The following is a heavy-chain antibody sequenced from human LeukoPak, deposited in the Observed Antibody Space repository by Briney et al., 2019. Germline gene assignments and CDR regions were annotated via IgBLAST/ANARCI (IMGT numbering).Heavy chain of an antibody. CDR3: AKAGRYSYNWFDP. CDR1: GFTFSTYA. CDR2: ISGGGGST. D-gene: IGHD5-18*01. J-gene: IGHJ5*02. Sequence: GGSLRLSCAASGFTFSTYAMSWVRQAPGKGLEWVSTISGGGGSTYYADSVKGRFTISRDNSKNTLYLQMNSLRAEDTAVYYYAKAGRYSYNWFDPWGQGTLVTVSS. V-gene: IGHV3-23*01.